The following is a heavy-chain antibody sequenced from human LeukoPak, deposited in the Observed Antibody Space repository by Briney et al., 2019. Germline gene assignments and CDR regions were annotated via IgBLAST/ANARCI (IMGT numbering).Heavy chain of an antibody. Sequence: SETLSLTCAVYGGSFSGYYWTWIRQPPGKGLEWIGEIIDTGSIKYNSSLKSRVTISVDTSKNQFSLKLSSVTAADTAVYYCARGYWFDPWGQGTLVTVSS. CDR3: ARGYWFDP. CDR2: IIDTGSI. J-gene: IGHJ5*02. CDR1: GGSFSGYY. V-gene: IGHV4-34*12.